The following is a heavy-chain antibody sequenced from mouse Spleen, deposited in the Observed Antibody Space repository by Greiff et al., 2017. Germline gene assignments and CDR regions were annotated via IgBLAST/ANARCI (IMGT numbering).Heavy chain of an antibody. Sequence: VQVVESGPGLVQPSQSLSITCTVSGFSLTSYGVHWVRQSPGKGLEWLGVIWRGGSTDYNAAFMSRLSITKDNSKSQVFFKMNSLQADDTAIYYCAISYGDYYAMDYWGQGTSVTVSS. CDR2: IWRGGST. CDR1: GFSLTSYG. D-gene: IGHD2-1*01. J-gene: IGHJ4*01. V-gene: IGHV2-5*01. CDR3: AISYGDYYAMDY.